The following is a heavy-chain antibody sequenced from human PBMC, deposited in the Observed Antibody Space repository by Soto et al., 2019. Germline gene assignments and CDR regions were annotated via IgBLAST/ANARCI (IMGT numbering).Heavy chain of an antibody. V-gene: IGHV2-26*01. J-gene: IGHJ4*02. CDR2: IFSNDEK. D-gene: IGHD3-3*01. CDR1: GFSLSNARMG. Sequence: SGPTLVNPTETLTLTCTVSGFSLSNARMGVSWIRQPPGKALEWLAHIFSNDEKSYSTSLKSRLTISKDTSKSQVVLTMTNMDXXXXXXYYCARSPPNDFWSGYLWSWYFDYWAREPWSPSPQ. CDR3: ARSPPNDFWSGYLWSWYFDY.